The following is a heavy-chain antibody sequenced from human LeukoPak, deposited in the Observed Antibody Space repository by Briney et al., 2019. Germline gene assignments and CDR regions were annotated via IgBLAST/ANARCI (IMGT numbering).Heavy chain of an antibody. CDR1: GFTFDDYA. D-gene: IGHD3-22*01. CDR2: ITWNRDNI. J-gene: IGHJ6*02. Sequence: GGSLRLSCTVSGFTFDDYAMHWVRHTPGKGLEWVAGITWNRDNIGYGDSVKGRFTISRDNVKNVLYLQMDSLRPEDTALYYCAKDLSSAITSALVLDVWGQGTTV. V-gene: IGHV3-9*01. CDR3: AKDLSSAITSALVLDV.